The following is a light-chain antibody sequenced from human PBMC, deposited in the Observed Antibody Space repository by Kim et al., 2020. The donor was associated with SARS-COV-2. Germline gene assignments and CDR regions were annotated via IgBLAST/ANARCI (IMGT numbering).Light chain of an antibody. CDR1: QSVSSY. J-gene: IGKJ1*01. CDR2: GAT. V-gene: IGKV3-20*01. Sequence: EIVLTQSPGTLSLSPGERATLSCRASQSVSSYLAWYQRKPGQAPRLLIYGATSRATGIPDRFSGSGSGTDFTLTISRLEPEDFAIYYYQQYGSSPRTFGQGTKVDIK. CDR3: QQYGSSPRT.